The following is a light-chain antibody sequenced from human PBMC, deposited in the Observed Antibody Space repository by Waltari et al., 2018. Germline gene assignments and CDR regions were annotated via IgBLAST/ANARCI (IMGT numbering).Light chain of an antibody. CDR1: QSISRN. J-gene: IGKJ4*01. Sequence: EIVMTQSPVTLSVSPGERATLSCRASQSISRNLAWYQQKPGQSPRLLIHGASTRATGIPARFSGSGSGTDFTLTISSLQSEDFAVYFCQQYNTWPTFGGGTKVEIK. V-gene: IGKV3-15*01. CDR3: QQYNTWPT. CDR2: GAS.